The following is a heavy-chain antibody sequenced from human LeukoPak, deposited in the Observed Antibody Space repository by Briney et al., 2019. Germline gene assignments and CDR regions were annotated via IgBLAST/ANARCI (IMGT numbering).Heavy chain of an antibody. CDR2: IKQDGNEK. Sequence: GGSLRLSCAASGFTFRAYWMSWVRQAPGKGLEWVANIKQDGNEKYYVDSVKGRFTISRDNAKNSLDLQMNSLRAEDTAVYYCARDTLGEGEDANYAVYYFDYWGQGTPVTVSS. D-gene: IGHD4/OR15-4a*01. CDR1: GFTFRAYW. J-gene: IGHJ4*02. V-gene: IGHV3-7*01. CDR3: ARDTLGEGEDANYAVYYFDY.